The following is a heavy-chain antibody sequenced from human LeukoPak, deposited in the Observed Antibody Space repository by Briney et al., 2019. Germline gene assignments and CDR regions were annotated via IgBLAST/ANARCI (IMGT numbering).Heavy chain of an antibody. CDR3: ARDASRVLRYFDWSPHFDY. Sequence: GGSLRLSCAASGFTFSSYSMNWVRQAPGKGLEWVSSISSSGSTIYYADPVKGRFTISRDNAKNSLYLQMNSLRAEDTAVYYCARDASRVLRYFDWSPHFDYWGQGTLVTVSS. D-gene: IGHD3-9*01. CDR1: GFTFSSYS. V-gene: IGHV3-21*04. J-gene: IGHJ4*02. CDR2: ISSSGSTI.